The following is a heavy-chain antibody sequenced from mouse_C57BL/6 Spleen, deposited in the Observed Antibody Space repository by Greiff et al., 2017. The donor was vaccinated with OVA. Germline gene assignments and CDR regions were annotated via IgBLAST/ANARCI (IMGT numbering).Heavy chain of an antibody. CDR3: ARHGSYFDY. CDR1: GFTFSSYG. CDR2: ISSGGSYT. Sequence: DVMLVESGGDLVKPGGSLKLSCAASGFTFSSYGMSWVRQTPDKRLEWVATISSGGSYTYYPDSVKGRFTISRDNAKNTLYLQMSSLKSEDTAMYYCARHGSYFDYWGQGTTLTVSS. J-gene: IGHJ2*01. V-gene: IGHV5-6*02.